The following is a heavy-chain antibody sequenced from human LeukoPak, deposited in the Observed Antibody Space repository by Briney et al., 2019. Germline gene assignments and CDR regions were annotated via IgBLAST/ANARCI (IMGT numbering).Heavy chain of an antibody. D-gene: IGHD6-13*01. CDR3: ARHPGSSWPMDV. CDR1: GGSISSYY. Sequence: SETLSLTCTVSGGSISSYYWSWIRQPPGEGLEWIGYIYCSGSTNYNPSLKSRVTVSVDTSKNQFSLKLSSVTAADTAVYYCARHPGSSWPMDVWGQGTTVTVSS. CDR2: IYCSGST. J-gene: IGHJ6*02. V-gene: IGHV4-59*08.